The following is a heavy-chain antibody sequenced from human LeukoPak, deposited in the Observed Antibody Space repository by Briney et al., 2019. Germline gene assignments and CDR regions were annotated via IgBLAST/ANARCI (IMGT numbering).Heavy chain of an antibody. Sequence: SETLSLTCAVYGGSFSGYYWSWIRQPPGKGLEWIGEINHSGSTNYNPSLKSRVTISVDTSKNQFSLKLSSVTAADTAVYYCARVRITILTERTKYNWFDPWGQGTLVTVSS. CDR1: GGSFSGYY. CDR2: INHSGST. CDR3: ARVRITILTERTKYNWFDP. D-gene: IGHD3-3*01. J-gene: IGHJ5*02. V-gene: IGHV4-34*01.